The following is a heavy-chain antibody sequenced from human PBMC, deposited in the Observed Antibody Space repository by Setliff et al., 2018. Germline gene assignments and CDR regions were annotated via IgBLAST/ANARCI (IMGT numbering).Heavy chain of an antibody. CDR3: ARIAEYDTIDM. Sequence: GGSLRLSCAASGFTFSNYYMSWIRQAPGKGLEWVSYITNSGGTIYYADSVKGRFTISRDNAKNSLYLQMNSLRAEDTAVYYCARIAEYDTIDMWGQGTMVTVSS. CDR1: GFTFSNYY. V-gene: IGHV3-11*04. J-gene: IGHJ3*02. CDR2: ITNSGGTI.